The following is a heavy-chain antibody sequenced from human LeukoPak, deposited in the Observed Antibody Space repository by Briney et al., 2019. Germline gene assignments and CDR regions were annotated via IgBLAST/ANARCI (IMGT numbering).Heavy chain of an antibody. D-gene: IGHD1-7*01. CDR3: ARGSWITGTTSYYYHMDV. Sequence: GASVKVSCKASGYTFISYDINWVRQARGQGLEWMGWMNPNNGRTGYAQKFQGRVTMTRNSSISTVYMELNTLRSEDTAVYYCARGSWITGTTSYYYHMDVWGKGTTVTVSS. V-gene: IGHV1-8*01. J-gene: IGHJ6*03. CDR1: GYTFISYD. CDR2: MNPNNGRT.